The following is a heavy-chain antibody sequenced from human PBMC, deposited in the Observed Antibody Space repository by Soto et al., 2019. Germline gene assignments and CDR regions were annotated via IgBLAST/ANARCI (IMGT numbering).Heavy chain of an antibody. CDR2: ISSSSNYI. CDR3: ARVPGDY. Sequence: PGGSLRLSCAASGFTFSSYSRNWVRQAPGKGLEWVSSISSSSNYIYYADSMKGRFIISRDNAKNSLYLQMNSLRAEDTAVYYCARVPGDYWGQGTLVTVSS. J-gene: IGHJ4*02. CDR1: GFTFSSYS. V-gene: IGHV3-21*01.